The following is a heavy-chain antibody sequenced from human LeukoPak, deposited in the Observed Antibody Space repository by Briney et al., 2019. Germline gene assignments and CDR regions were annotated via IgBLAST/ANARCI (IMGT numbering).Heavy chain of an antibody. V-gene: IGHV3-7*05. J-gene: IGHJ3*01. CDR3: ARVLTGIAAAGTDAFDV. CDR1: GFXFSSYW. CDR2: INQDGSEK. Sequence: GGSLRLSCAASGFXFSSYWVTWVRQAPGKGLGWVAYINQDGSEKYYVDSVKGRFTISRDNAKNSLSLQMNSLTVEDTAVYYCARVLTGIAAAGTDAFDVWGQGTTVTVSS. D-gene: IGHD6-13*01.